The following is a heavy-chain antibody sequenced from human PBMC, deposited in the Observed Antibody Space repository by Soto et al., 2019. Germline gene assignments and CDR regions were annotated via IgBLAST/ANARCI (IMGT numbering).Heavy chain of an antibody. V-gene: IGHV1-69*13. CDR1: GGTFSSYA. CDR3: ARDSTGYLRTFDY. D-gene: IGHD5-12*01. J-gene: IGHJ4*02. Sequence: GASVKVSCKASGGTFSSYAISWVRQAPGQGLEWMGGIIPIFGTANYAQKFQGRVTITADESTSTAYMELSSLRSEDTAVYYCARDSTGYLRTFDYWGQGTRVTVSS. CDR2: IIPIFGTA.